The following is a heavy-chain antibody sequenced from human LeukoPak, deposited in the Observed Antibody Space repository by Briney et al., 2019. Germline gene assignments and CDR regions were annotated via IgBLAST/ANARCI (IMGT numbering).Heavy chain of an antibody. J-gene: IGHJ6*04. CDR3: AKERDYYYYGMDV. V-gene: IGHV3-30*18. CDR2: ISYDGSNK. CDR1: GFTFRSYA. Sequence: GGSLRLSCAASGFTFRSYAMSWVRQAPGKGLEWVAVISYDGSNKYYADSVKGPFTISRDNSKKPLYLQMNRLGAEDTAVYYCAKERDYYYYGMDVWGEGTTVTVSS.